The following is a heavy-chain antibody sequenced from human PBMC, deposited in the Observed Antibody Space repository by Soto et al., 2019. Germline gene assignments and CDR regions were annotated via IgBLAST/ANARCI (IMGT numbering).Heavy chain of an antibody. CDR3: ARGRLRYFDWLLYQRPWSLRHDAFDI. CDR1: GGSISSRGYY. Sequence: PSETLSLTCTVSGGSISSRGYYWGWIRQPPGKGLEWIGEINHSGSTNYNPSLKSRVTISVDTSKNQFSLKLSSVTAADTAVYYCARGRLRYFDWLLYQRPWSLRHDAFDIWGQGTMVS. D-gene: IGHD3-9*01. J-gene: IGHJ3*02. V-gene: IGHV4-39*07. CDR2: INHSGST.